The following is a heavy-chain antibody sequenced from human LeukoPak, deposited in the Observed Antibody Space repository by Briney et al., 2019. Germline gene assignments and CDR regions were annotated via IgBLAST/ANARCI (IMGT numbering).Heavy chain of an antibody. Sequence: PGGSLRLSCAASGFTFSSYAMSWVRQAPGKGLEWVSAISGSGGSTYYADSVKGRFTISRDNSKNTLYLQMNSLRAEDTAVYYCARLVGATTLLDYWGQGTLVTVSS. J-gene: IGHJ4*02. CDR1: GFTFSSYA. D-gene: IGHD1-26*01. CDR2: ISGSGGST. CDR3: ARLVGATTLLDY. V-gene: IGHV3-23*01.